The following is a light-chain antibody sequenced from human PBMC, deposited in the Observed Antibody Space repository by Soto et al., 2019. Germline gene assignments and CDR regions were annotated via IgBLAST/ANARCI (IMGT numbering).Light chain of an antibody. Sequence: GLTHSPGTLSLSPGERATLSCRASQSVSSNYLAWYQQKPGQAPRLLIYGASTRATGVPARFSGSGSGTEFTLTISDVQPEDFAVYYCHQRQSWPRTFGQGTKV. CDR3: HQRQSWPRT. CDR1: QSVSSNY. V-gene: IGKV3-11*01. J-gene: IGKJ1*01. CDR2: GAS.